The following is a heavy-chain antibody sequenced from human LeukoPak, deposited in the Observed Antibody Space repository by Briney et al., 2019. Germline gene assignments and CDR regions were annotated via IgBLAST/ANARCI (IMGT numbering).Heavy chain of an antibody. CDR1: GYTLTELS. CDR2: FDPEDGET. J-gene: IGHJ4*02. Sequence: ASVEVSCKVSGYTLTELSMHWVRQAPGKGLEWMGGFDPEDGETIYAQKFQGRVTMTEDTSTDTAYMELSSLRSEDTAVYYCATYQSGSYYGQKFDYWGQGTLVTVSS. CDR3: ATYQSGSYYGQKFDY. V-gene: IGHV1-24*01. D-gene: IGHD1-26*01.